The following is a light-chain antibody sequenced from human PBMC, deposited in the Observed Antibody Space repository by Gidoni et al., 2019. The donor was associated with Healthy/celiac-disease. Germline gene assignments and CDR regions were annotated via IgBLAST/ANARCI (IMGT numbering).Light chain of an antibody. CDR2: GAS. Sequence: IVMTQSQATLSVAPGERATPSCRASQSVSSNLAWYQQKPGQAPRLLIYGASTRATGIPARFSGSGSGTEFTLTISSLQSEDFAVYYCQQYNNWPLTFGGXTKVEIK. CDR1: QSVSSN. CDR3: QQYNNWPLT. V-gene: IGKV3-15*01. J-gene: IGKJ4*01.